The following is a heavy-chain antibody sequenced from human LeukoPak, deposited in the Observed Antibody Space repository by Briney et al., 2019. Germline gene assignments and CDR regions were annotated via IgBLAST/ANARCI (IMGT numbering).Heavy chain of an antibody. J-gene: IGHJ4*02. D-gene: IGHD3-10*01. V-gene: IGHV4-38-2*02. CDR2: IYHSGST. CDR3: AREGLITIIRGLNFGY. Sequence: SETLSLTCTVSGYSISSGYYWGWIRQPPGKGLEWIGTIYHSGSTYCNPSLKSRVTISVDTSKNQFSLKLTSVTAADTAVYYCAREGLITIIRGLNFGYWGQGTLVSVSS. CDR1: GYSISSGYY.